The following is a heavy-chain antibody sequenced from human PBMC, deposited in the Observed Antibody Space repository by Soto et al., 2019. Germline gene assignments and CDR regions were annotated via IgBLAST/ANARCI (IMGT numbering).Heavy chain of an antibody. V-gene: IGHV3-30*18. J-gene: IGHJ6*02. CDR2: ISYDGSNK. D-gene: IGHD1-26*01. CDR3: AKDVVVGATTGLGDYYYYYGMDV. Sequence: GGSLRLSCAASGFTFSSYGMHWVRQAPGKGLEWVAVISYDGSNKYYADSVKGRFTISRDNSKNTLYLQMNSLRAEDTAVYYCAKDVVVGATTGLGDYYYYYGMDVWGQGTTVTVS. CDR1: GFTFSSYG.